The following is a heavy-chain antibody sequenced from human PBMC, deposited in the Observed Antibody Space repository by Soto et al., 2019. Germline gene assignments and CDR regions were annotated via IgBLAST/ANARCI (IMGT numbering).Heavy chain of an antibody. D-gene: IGHD2-15*01. CDR1: GYTFTSYD. CDR2: MNPNSGNT. Sequence: ASVKVSCKASGYTFTSYDINWVRQATGQGLEWMGWMNPNSGNTGYAQKFQGRVTMTRNTSISTAYMELSSLRSEDTAVYYCARPYCSGGSCYYSSDYWGQGTLVTVSS. J-gene: IGHJ4*02. CDR3: ARPYCSGGSCYYSSDY. V-gene: IGHV1-8*01.